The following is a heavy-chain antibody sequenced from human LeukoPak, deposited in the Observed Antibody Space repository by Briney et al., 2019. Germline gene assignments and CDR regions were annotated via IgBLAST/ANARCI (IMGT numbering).Heavy chain of an antibody. Sequence: GGSLRLSCAASGFTFSFYWMSWVRQAPGQGLEWVSNIKQDANEEYYVDSVKGRFTVSRDNAKNSLYLQMNSLRAEDTAVYYCARVVSGGSCIFDYWGQGTLVTVSS. CDR3: ARVVSGGSCIFDY. CDR1: GFTFSFYW. D-gene: IGHD2-15*01. J-gene: IGHJ4*02. CDR2: IKQDANEE. V-gene: IGHV3-7*03.